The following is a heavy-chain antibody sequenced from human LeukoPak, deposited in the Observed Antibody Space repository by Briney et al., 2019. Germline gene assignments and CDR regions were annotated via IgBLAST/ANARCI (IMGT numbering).Heavy chain of an antibody. CDR2: ISSSSSYI. V-gene: IGHV3-21*01. CDR3: ARPVVAATTPDTFDI. CDR1: GFTFSSYE. J-gene: IGHJ3*02. D-gene: IGHD2-15*01. Sequence: GGSLRLSCAASGFTFSSYEMNWVRQAPGKGLEWVSSISSSSSYIYYADSVKGRFTISRDNAKSSLYLQMNSLRAEDTAVYYCARPVVAATTPDTFDIWGQGTMVTVSS.